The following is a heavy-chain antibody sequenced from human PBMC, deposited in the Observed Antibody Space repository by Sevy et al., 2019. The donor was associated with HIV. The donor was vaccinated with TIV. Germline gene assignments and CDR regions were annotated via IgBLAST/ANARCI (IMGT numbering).Heavy chain of an antibody. D-gene: IGHD6-19*01. Sequence: SETLSLTCAVYGGSFSGYYWSWIRQPPGKGLEWIGEINHSGSTNYNPSLKSRVTISVDTSKNQFSLKLSSVTAADTAVYYCARDGKGQFHDYWGQGTLVTVSS. CDR1: GGSFSGYY. V-gene: IGHV4-34*01. J-gene: IGHJ4*02. CDR3: ARDGKGQFHDY. CDR2: INHSGST.